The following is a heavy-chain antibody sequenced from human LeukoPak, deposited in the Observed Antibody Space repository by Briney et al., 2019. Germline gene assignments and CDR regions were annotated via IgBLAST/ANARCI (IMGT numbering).Heavy chain of an antibody. V-gene: IGHV4-59*08. Sequence: PWGALRLSCAASGFSFTSYVMSWVRQAPGKGLEWIGYIYYSGSTNYNPSLKSRVTISVDTSKNQFSLKLSSVTAADTAVYYCARVPRSYYYYYYMDVWGKGTTVTVSS. CDR2: IYYSGST. CDR1: GFSFTSYV. CDR3: ARVPRSYYYYYYMDV. D-gene: IGHD2-2*01. J-gene: IGHJ6*03.